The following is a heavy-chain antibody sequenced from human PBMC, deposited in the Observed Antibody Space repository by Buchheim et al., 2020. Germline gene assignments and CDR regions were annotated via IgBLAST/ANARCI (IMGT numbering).Heavy chain of an antibody. V-gene: IGHV3-23*01. Sequence: EVLLLESGGGLAQPGGSLRLSCVASGFTFSSSVMTWVRQTPGKGLEWVSSLTTGGDSTYHAESVKGRFSVSRDNSKNTLYLQMNSLRAEDTAVYYCAKGSKGAYDYWGQGTL. CDR3: AKGSKGAYDY. D-gene: IGHD3-3*01. J-gene: IGHJ4*02. CDR2: LTTGGDST. CDR1: GFTFSSSV.